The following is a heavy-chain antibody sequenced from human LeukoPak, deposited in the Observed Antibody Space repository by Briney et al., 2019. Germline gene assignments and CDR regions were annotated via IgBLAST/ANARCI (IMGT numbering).Heavy chain of an antibody. CDR3: ARGMEYQLLLVDY. V-gene: IGHV3-30*04. D-gene: IGHD2-2*01. CDR1: GFTFSSYA. Sequence: GRSLRISCAASGFTFSSYAMHWVRQAPGKGLEWVAVISYDGSNKYYADSVKGRFTISRDKSKNTLYLQMNSLRAEDTAVYYCARGMEYQLLLVDYWGQGTLVTVSS. CDR2: ISYDGSNK. J-gene: IGHJ4*02.